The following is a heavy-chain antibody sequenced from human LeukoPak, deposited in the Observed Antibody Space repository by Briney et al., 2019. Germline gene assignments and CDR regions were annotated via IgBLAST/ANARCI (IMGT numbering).Heavy chain of an antibody. CDR3: AKEATYYYDSSGSPEFDY. CDR2: ISYDGSNK. CDR1: GFTFSSYG. D-gene: IGHD3-22*01. J-gene: IGHJ4*02. Sequence: GGSLRLSCAASGFTFSSYGMHWVRQAPGKGLEWVAVISYDGSNKYYADSVKGRFTISRDNSKNTLYLQMNGLRAEDTAVYYCAKEATYYYDSSGSPEFDYWGQGTLVTVSS. V-gene: IGHV3-30*18.